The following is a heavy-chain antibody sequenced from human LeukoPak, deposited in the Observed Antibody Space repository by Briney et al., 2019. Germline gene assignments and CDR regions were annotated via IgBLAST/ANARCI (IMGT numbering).Heavy chain of an antibody. V-gene: IGHV4-59*12. Sequence: SETLSLTCTVSGGSITTYDWSWSWVRQPPGKGLEWIGYMSYSGSTSYNPSLKSRVTMSVDTSKNQFSLKLSSVTAADTAVYYCARDNYDFWTGAFDAFDIWGQGTMVTVSS. CDR2: MSYSGST. J-gene: IGHJ3*02. CDR1: GGSITTYD. D-gene: IGHD3-3*01. CDR3: ARDNYDFWTGAFDAFDI.